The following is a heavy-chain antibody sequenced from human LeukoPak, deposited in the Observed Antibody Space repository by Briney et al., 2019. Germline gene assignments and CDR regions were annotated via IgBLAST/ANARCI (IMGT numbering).Heavy chain of an antibody. CDR3: PRTPSAAAPFDY. D-gene: IGHD2-2*01. CDR1: GFTFGDYA. Sequence: GGSLRLSCTGSGFTFGDYAMSWVRQAPGKGLEWVAFIRSKAYGGTPEYAASVKGRFTISRDDSQNIAYVQMNSLRTEDTAVYYCPRTPSAAAPFDYWAQGALVTVSS. V-gene: IGHV3-49*04. J-gene: IGHJ4*02. CDR2: IRSKAYGGTP.